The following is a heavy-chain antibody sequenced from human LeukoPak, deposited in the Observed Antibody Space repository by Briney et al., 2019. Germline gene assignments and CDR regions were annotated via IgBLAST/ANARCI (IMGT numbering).Heavy chain of an antibody. Sequence: GRSLRLSCAASGFTFDDYAMHWVRQAPGKGLEWVSGISWNSGSIGYADSVKGRFTISRDNAKNSLYLQMNSLRAEDTALYYCAKGPRDAGYYYYGMDVWGQGTTVTVSS. CDR1: GFTFDDYA. J-gene: IGHJ6*02. V-gene: IGHV3-9*01. D-gene: IGHD6-13*01. CDR2: ISWNSGSI. CDR3: AKGPRDAGYYYYGMDV.